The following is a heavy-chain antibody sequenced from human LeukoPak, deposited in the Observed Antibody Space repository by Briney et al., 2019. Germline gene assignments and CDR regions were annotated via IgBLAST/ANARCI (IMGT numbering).Heavy chain of an antibody. CDR1: GYSISSGYY. Sequence: PSETLSLTCVVSGYSISSGYYWGWIRQPPGKGLEWIGSIYYSGSTYYTPSLKSRLTISVDTSKNQFSLRLSSVTAADTAVYYCARQSRLCRSTSCYGFDYWGQGTLVTVSS. D-gene: IGHD2-2*01. J-gene: IGHJ4*02. CDR3: ARQSRLCRSTSCYGFDY. CDR2: IYYSGST. V-gene: IGHV4-38-2*01.